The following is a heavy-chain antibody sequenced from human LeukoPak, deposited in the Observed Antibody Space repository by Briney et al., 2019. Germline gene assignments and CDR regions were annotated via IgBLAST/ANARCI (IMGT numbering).Heavy chain of an antibody. CDR1: GFTFSNAW. Sequence: GGSLRLSCAASGFTFSNAWMNWVRQAPGKGLEWVGRIKSNTDGGTTDYAAPVKGRFIISRDDSKNTLYLQMNSLKTEDTAVYYCTTKVFGPMDVWGQGTTVTVSS. J-gene: IGHJ6*02. D-gene: IGHD1-14*01. CDR2: IKSNTDGGTT. CDR3: TTKVFGPMDV. V-gene: IGHV3-15*07.